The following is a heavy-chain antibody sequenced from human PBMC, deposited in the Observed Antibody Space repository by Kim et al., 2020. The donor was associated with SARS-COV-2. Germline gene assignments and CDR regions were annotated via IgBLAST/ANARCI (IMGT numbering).Heavy chain of an antibody. Sequence: ESVKGRFTIARDNSKNTLYLQMNSRRAEETAGDYCAKVPGATPRYGMDGWGQGTTVTVSS. V-gene: IGHV3-23*01. J-gene: IGHJ6*02. CDR3: AKVPGATPRYGMDG. D-gene: IGHD1-26*01.